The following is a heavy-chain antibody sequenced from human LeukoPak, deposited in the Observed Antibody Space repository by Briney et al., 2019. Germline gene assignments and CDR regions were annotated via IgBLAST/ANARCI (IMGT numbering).Heavy chain of an antibody. J-gene: IGHJ5*02. CDR2: IYYSGSA. CDR3: ARGRRSRNWFDP. V-gene: IGHV4-30-4*08. CDR1: GGSISSGDYY. D-gene: IGHD1-26*01. Sequence: SETLSLTCTVSGGSISSGDYYWSWIRQPPGKGLEWIGYIYYSGSANYNPSLKSRVTISVDTSKNQFSLKLSSVTAADTAVYYCARGRRSRNWFDPWGQGTLVTVSS.